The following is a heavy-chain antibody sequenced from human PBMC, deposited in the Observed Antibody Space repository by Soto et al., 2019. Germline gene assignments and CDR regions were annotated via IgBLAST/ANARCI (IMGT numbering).Heavy chain of an antibody. J-gene: IGHJ4*02. D-gene: IGHD3-22*01. CDR2: ISYDGSNK. Sequence: QVQLVESGGGVVQPGRSLRLSCAASGFTFSSYAMHWVRQAPGKGLEWVAVISYDGSNKYYADSVKGRFTISRDNSKNTLYLQMNSLRAEDTAVYYCARDGVRYYYDSSGYYYFDCWGQGTLVTVSS. CDR3: ARDGVRYYYDSSGYYYFDC. CDR1: GFTFSSYA. V-gene: IGHV3-30-3*01.